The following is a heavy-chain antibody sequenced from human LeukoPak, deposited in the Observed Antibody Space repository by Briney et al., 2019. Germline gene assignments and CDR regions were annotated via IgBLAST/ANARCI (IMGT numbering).Heavy chain of an antibody. CDR3: ARGGYGTDFPPRPHGLDF. V-gene: IGHV5-51*01. D-gene: IGHD4-17*01. J-gene: IGHJ4*02. CDR1: GYSFTSYW. Sequence: GESLKISCKGSGYSFTSYWIGWVRQMPGKGLEGMGIIYPGDSDTRYSPSFQGQVTISVDKSTSIAYIQWSSLKASDTAMYYCARGGYGTDFPPRPHGLDFWGQGTLVTVSS. CDR2: IYPGDSDT.